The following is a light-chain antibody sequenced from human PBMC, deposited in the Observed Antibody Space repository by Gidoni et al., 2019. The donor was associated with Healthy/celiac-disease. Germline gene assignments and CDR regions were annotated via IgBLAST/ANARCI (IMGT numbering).Light chain of an antibody. V-gene: IGLV1-47*01. Sequence: QSVLTQPPSASGTPGQRVTISCSGSSSNIGSNYVYGYQQPPGTAPKLLIYRNNQRPSGVPDRFSGSKSGTSASLAISGLRSEDEADYYCAAWDDSLSGPVFGGGTQLTVL. CDR3: AAWDDSLSGPV. CDR1: SSNIGSNY. CDR2: RNN. J-gene: IGLJ7*01.